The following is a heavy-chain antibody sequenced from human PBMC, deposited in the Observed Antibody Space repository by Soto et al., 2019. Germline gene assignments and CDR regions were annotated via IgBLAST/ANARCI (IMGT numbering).Heavy chain of an antibody. J-gene: IGHJ4*02. D-gene: IGHD2-2*01. Sequence: GGSLRLSCAASGFTFSNYGMNWVRQAPGKGLEWVAVISYDGSNKYYADSVQGRFTISRDNSKNTLFLQMNSLRPEDTAVYYCAKTVLGYCSSTHCYGSGNYFDYWGQGTLVTVSS. CDR1: GFTFSNYG. CDR2: ISYDGSNK. CDR3: AKTVLGYCSSTHCYGSGNYFDY. V-gene: IGHV3-30*18.